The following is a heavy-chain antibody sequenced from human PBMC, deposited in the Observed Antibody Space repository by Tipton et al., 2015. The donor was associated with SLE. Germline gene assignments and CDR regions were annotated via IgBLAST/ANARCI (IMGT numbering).Heavy chain of an antibody. J-gene: IGHJ4*02. D-gene: IGHD6-13*01. Sequence: SLRLSCAASGFTFSSYSMNWVRQAPGKVLEWVSSISSSSSYIYYADSVKGRFTISRDNAKNSLYLQMNSLRAEDTAVYYCARDSLGQQLPDYWGQGTLVTVSS. CDR2: ISSSSSYI. CDR1: GFTFSSYS. CDR3: ARDSLGQQLPDY. V-gene: IGHV3-21*01.